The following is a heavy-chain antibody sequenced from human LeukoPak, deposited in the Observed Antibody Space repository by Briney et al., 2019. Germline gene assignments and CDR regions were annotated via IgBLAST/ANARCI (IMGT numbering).Heavy chain of an antibody. V-gene: IGHV3-21*01. Sequence: GGSLRLSCAASGFTFSTYAMDWVRQAPGKGLEWVSSISSSTNYIYYADSVKGRFTISRDNAKSSLYLQMNRLRAEDTAVYYCARRGFYGSGSYFDYWGQGTLVTVSS. CDR3: ARRGFYGSGSYFDY. CDR2: ISSSTNYI. J-gene: IGHJ4*02. CDR1: GFTFSTYA. D-gene: IGHD3-10*01.